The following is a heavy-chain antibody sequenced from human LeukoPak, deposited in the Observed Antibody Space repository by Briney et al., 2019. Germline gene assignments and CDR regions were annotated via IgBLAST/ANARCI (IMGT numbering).Heavy chain of an antibody. CDR3: AKVKSGNIVLMVYASQFDY. Sequence: GGSLRLSRAASGFTFSSYAMSWVRQAPGRGLEWVSAISGSGGSTYYADSVKGRFTISRDNSKNTLYLQMNSLRAEDTAVYYCAKVKSGNIVLMVYASQFDYWGQGTLVTVSS. J-gene: IGHJ4*02. V-gene: IGHV3-23*01. CDR2: ISGSGGST. D-gene: IGHD2-8*01. CDR1: GFTFSSYA.